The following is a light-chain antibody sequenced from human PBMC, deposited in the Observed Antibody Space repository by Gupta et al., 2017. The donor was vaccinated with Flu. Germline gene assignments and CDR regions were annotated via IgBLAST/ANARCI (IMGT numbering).Light chain of an antibody. CDR3: QQDVSSPRT. J-gene: IGKJ1*01. CDR1: QDIKKD. CDR2: DAS. Sequence: AIQVTHSPSSLSASVGDTVTIRCRSSQDIKKDLAWYQQKPGKAPNLLIFDASTVQSGVPSRFSGSGSGQVFTLTITSRQPEEFANYYCQQDVSSPRTFGQGTKVEVK. V-gene: IGKV1-6*01.